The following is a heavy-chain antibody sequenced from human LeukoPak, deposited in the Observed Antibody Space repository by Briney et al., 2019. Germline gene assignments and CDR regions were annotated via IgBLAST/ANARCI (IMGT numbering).Heavy chain of an antibody. D-gene: IGHD3-16*02. CDR2: INHRGDN. V-gene: IGHV4-34*01. J-gene: IGHJ4*02. Sequence: WETLSLTCAVYVGSFSGYYWSWIRQPPGKGLEWIGEINHRGDNNYNPSLKSGVTILVDPSKNQFSLKLRYVTAADTAVSYCARGRYDYVWGSYRTGYFDYWGQGTLVTVSS. CDR3: ARGRYDYVWGSYRTGYFDY. CDR1: VGSFSGYY.